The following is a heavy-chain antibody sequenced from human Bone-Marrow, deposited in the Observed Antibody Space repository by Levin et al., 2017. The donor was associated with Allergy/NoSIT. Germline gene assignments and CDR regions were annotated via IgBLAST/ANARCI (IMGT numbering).Heavy chain of an antibody. CDR2: INHSGST. V-gene: IGHV4-34*01. D-gene: IGHD5-18*01. J-gene: IGHJ5*02. Sequence: SETLSLTCAVYGGSFSGYYWSWIRQPPGKGLEWIGEINHSGSTNYNPSLKSRVTISVDTSKNQFSLKLSSVTAADTAVYYCARDRGGYSYAVGWFDPWGQGTLVTVSS. CDR1: GGSFSGYY. CDR3: ARDRGGYSYAVGWFDP.